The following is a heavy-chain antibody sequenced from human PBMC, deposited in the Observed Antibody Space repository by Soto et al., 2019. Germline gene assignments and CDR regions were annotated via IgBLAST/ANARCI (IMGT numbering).Heavy chain of an antibody. CDR1: GDSVSSNSAA. CDR2: TYYRSKWYN. V-gene: IGHV6-1*01. Sequence: QVQLQQSGPGLVKPSQTLSLTCAISGDSVSSNSAAWNWIRQSPSRGLEWLGRTYYRSKWYNDYAVSVXXXIXXNPDTSKNQSARQLNSATPEATAVYYCARGPEYSSASGFDYWGQGTLVTVSS. J-gene: IGHJ4*02. D-gene: IGHD6-6*01. CDR3: ARGPEYSSASGFDY.